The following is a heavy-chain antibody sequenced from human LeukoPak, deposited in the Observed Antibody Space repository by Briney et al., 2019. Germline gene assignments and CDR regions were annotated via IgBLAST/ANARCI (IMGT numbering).Heavy chain of an antibody. CDR2: ISGSGGST. CDR3: ARISDSSGYYHQLYFDY. V-gene: IGHV3-23*01. Sequence: GGSLRLSCAASGFTFSSYAMSWVRQASGKGLEWVSAISGSGGSTYYADSVKGRFTISRDNSKNTLYLQMNSLRAEDTAVYYCARISDSSGYYHQLYFDYWGQGTLVTVSS. D-gene: IGHD3-22*01. J-gene: IGHJ4*02. CDR1: GFTFSSYA.